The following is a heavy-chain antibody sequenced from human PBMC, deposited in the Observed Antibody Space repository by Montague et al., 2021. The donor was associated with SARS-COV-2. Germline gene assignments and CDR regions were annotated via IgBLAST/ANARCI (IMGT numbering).Heavy chain of an antibody. CDR1: GFTFDDHG. V-gene: IGHV3-20*04. J-gene: IGHJ6*02. D-gene: IGHD3-10*01. CDR2: INWNGGST. CDR3: ARDRGEHYGMDV. Sequence: SLRLSCAASGFTFDDHGMSWVRQAPGKGLEWVSGINWNGGSTGYADSVKGRFTISRDNAKNSLYLQMNSLRAEDTALYYCARDRGEHYGMDVWGQGTTVTVSS.